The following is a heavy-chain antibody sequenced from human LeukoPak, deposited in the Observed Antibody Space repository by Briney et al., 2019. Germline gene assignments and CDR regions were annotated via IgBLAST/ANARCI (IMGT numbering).Heavy chain of an antibody. Sequence: GRSLRLSCAASGFTLSSYGMHWVRQAPGKGLEWVAVISYDGSNKYYADSVKGRFTISRDNSKNTLYLQMNSLRAEDTAVYYCAREGDFDYWGQGTLVTVSS. CDR3: AREGDFDY. V-gene: IGHV3-30*03. CDR2: ISYDGSNK. CDR1: GFTLSSYG. J-gene: IGHJ4*02.